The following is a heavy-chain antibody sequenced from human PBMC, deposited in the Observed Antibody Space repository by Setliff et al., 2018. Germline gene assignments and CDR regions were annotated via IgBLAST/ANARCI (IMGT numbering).Heavy chain of an antibody. CDR2: IIPILGIA. Sequence: GASVKVSCKASGGTFSSYAISWVRQAPGQGLEWMGGIIPILGIANYAQKFQGRVTITADKSTSTAYMELSSLRSEDTAVYYCARGNYYDSSGYSVDYWGQGTLVTVSS. CDR1: GGTFSSYA. V-gene: IGHV1-69*10. J-gene: IGHJ4*02. D-gene: IGHD3-22*01. CDR3: ARGNYYDSSGYSVDY.